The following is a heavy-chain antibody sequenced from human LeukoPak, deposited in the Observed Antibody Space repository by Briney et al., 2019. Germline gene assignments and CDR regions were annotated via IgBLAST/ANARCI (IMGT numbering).Heavy chain of an antibody. J-gene: IGHJ4*02. CDR2: IYYSGGT. Sequence: PSETLSLTCTVSGGAISSYYWSWIRQPPWKGLEWIWYIYYSGGTKYNPSLMIRVTISVDRAQSQFSLSLSSAPAADTAVYYCARDGLYDSSGYYMDSWGQGTLVIVSA. CDR3: ARDGLYDSSGYYMDS. V-gene: IGHV4-59*01. CDR1: GGAISSYY. D-gene: IGHD3-22*01.